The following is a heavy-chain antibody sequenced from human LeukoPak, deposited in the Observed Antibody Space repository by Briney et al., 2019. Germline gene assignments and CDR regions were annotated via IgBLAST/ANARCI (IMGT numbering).Heavy chain of an antibody. CDR2: IRWDGGNT. CDR1: GFSFDDYT. J-gene: IGHJ4*02. D-gene: IGHD3-10*01. V-gene: IGHV3-43*01. Sequence: GGSLRLSCAASGFSFDDYTMHWVRQTPGKGLEWVSLIRWDGGNTYYADSAKGRFTISRDNSKKPLYLQMNSLRTEDTALYYCAKGGVRRGAIGGYFDYWGQGTLVTVSS. CDR3: AKGGVRRGAIGGYFDY.